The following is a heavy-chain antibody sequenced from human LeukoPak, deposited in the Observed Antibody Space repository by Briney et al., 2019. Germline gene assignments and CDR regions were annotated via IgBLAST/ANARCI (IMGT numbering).Heavy chain of an antibody. V-gene: IGHV3-21*01. D-gene: IGHD6-13*01. J-gene: IGHJ3*02. CDR2: ISTGGTYI. CDR3: TKSRSSWSDDTFDI. CDR1: GFTFSGYG. Sequence: GGSLRRSCAASGFTFSGYGMFWVRQAPGKGLEWISSISTGGTYIYYADLVKGRFTISRDNAKNSLYLQMNSLRAEDTAVYYCTKSRSSWSDDTFDIWGQGTMVTVSS.